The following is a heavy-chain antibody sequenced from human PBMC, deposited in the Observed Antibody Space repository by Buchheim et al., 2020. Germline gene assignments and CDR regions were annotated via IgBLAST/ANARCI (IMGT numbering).Heavy chain of an antibody. CDR3: ASLEDDFWSGIRMDV. Sequence: QVQLVESGGGVVQPGRSLRLSCAASGFTFSSYGMHWVRQAPGKGLEWVAVISYDGSNKYYADSVKGRFTISRDNSKNTLYLQMNSLRAEDTAVYYCASLEDDFWSGIRMDVWGQGTT. CDR1: GFTFSSYG. J-gene: IGHJ6*02. V-gene: IGHV3-30*03. D-gene: IGHD3-3*01. CDR2: ISYDGSNK.